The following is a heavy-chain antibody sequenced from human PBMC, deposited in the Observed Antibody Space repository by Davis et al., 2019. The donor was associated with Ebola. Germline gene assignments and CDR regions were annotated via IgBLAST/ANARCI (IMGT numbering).Heavy chain of an antibody. CDR1: GGSFSGYY. CDR2: INHSGST. D-gene: IGHD6-19*01. Sequence: MPSETLSLTCAVYGGSFSGYYWSWIRQPPGKGLEWIGEINHSGSTNYNPSLKSRVTTSVDTSKNQFSLKLSSVTAADTAVYYCARQTSSGWDLYYYYGMDVWGQGTTVTVSS. J-gene: IGHJ6*02. V-gene: IGHV4-34*01. CDR3: ARQTSSGWDLYYYYGMDV.